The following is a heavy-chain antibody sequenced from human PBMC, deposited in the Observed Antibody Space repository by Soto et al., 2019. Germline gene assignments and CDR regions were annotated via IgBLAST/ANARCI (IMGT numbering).Heavy chain of an antibody. J-gene: IGHJ4*02. D-gene: IGHD3-10*01. CDR2: IYYSGST. CDR1: GGSSSNDY. CDR3: ARQNSCFYNSGNFPAYFDS. V-gene: IGHV4-59*08. Sequence: SETLSLTCTVSGGSSSNDYWSWIRQPPRKGLEWIGYIYYSGSTNYNPSLKSRVTISVDTSKNQFSLKLSSVTAADTAVYYCARQNSCFYNSGNFPAYFDSWGEGTLVTVCS.